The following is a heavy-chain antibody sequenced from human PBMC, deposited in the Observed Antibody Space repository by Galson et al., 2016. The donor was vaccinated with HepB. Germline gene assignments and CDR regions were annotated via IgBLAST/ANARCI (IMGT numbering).Heavy chain of an antibody. V-gene: IGHV1-8*01. CDR1: GYTFVNYD. CDR3: ARLRWQYLHD. J-gene: IGHJ4*02. CDR2: VNPNNGHT. D-gene: IGHD2-21*01. Sequence: SVKVSCKASGYTFVNYDINWVRQATGQGPEWMGWVNPNNGHTRYAQKFQGRVTMTRNTSINTAYMELSSLRSADTAMYYCARLRWQYLHDWGQGTLVTVSS.